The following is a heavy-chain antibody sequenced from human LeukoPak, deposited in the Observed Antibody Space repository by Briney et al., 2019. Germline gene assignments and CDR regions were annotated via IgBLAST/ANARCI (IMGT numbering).Heavy chain of an antibody. CDR3: ARSGFPDAFDI. D-gene: IGHD1-26*01. Sequence: PSETLSLTCTVSGGSISSSSYYWGWIRQPPGKGLEWIGSIYYSGSTYYNPSLKSRVTISVDTSKNQFSLKLSSVTAADTPVYYCARSGFPDAFDIWGQGTMVTVSS. V-gene: IGHV4-39*01. CDR1: GGSISSSSYY. CDR2: IYYSGST. J-gene: IGHJ3*02.